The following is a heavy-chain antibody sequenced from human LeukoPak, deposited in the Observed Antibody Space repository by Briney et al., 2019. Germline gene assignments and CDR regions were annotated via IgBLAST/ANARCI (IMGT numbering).Heavy chain of an antibody. CDR1: GFTFSSYS. CDR3: ARDPNGHYFDY. Sequence: KTGGSLRLSCAASGFTFSSYSMNWVRQAPGKGLEWVSSISSSSSYIYYADSVKGRFTISRDNAKNSLYLQMNSLRAEDTAVYYCARDPNGHYFDYWGQGTLVTVSS. J-gene: IGHJ4*02. V-gene: IGHV3-21*01. CDR2: ISSSSSYI. D-gene: IGHD1-26*01.